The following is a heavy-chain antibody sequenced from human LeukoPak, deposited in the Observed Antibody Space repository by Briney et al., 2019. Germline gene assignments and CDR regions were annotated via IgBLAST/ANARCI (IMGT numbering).Heavy chain of an antibody. Sequence: GGPLRLSCAASGFTFSSYAMHWVRQAPGKGLEWVAVISYDGSNKYYADSVKGRFTISRDNSKNTLYLQMNSLRAEDTAVYYCAKVGGQYFDWLYYFDYWGQGTLVTVSS. D-gene: IGHD3-9*01. CDR3: AKVGGQYFDWLYYFDY. V-gene: IGHV3-30-3*01. CDR1: GFTFSSYA. J-gene: IGHJ4*02. CDR2: ISYDGSNK.